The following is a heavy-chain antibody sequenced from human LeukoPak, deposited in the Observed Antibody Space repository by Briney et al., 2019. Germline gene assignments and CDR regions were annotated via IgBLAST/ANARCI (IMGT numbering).Heavy chain of an antibody. CDR3: AKRDTMIRGLDY. CDR2: ISGSGAST. J-gene: IGHJ4*02. V-gene: IGHV3-23*01. D-gene: IGHD3-10*01. Sequence: PGGSLRLSCAAAGFTFSGYAVSWVRQAPGKGLEWVSTISGSGASTYYADSVKGRFTISRDNSKSTLYLQMNSLRAEDTAVYYCAKRDTMIRGLDYWGQGTLVTVSS. CDR1: GFTFSGYA.